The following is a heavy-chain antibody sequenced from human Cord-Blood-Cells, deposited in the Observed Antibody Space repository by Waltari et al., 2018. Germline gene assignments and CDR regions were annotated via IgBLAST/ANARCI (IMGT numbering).Heavy chain of an antibody. V-gene: IGHV1-2*02. CDR3: AREGSYGSGNDAFDI. J-gene: IGHJ3*02. CDR2: INPNSGGT. D-gene: IGHD3-10*01. CDR1: GYTFTGYY. Sequence: QVQLVQSGAEVKKPGASVKVSCKASGYTFTGYYMHWMRPAPGQGLEWMGWINPNSGGTNYAQKFQGRVTMTRDTSISTAYMELSRLRSDDTAVYYCAREGSYGSGNDAFDIWGQGTMVTVSS.